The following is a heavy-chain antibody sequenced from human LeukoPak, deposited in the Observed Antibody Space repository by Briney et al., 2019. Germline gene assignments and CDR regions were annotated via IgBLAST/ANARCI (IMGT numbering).Heavy chain of an antibody. CDR1: GFTFSTHW. Sequence: TGGSLRLSCAASGFTFSTHWMHWVRQAPGKGLVWVSRINSDATSTSYADSVRGRFTISRDNAKNTLYLQMNSLRAEDTAVYYCARDAPDSSSWYHYYYGMDVWGQGTTVTVSS. D-gene: IGHD6-13*01. CDR2: INSDATST. J-gene: IGHJ6*02. CDR3: ARDAPDSSSWYHYYYGMDV. V-gene: IGHV3-74*01.